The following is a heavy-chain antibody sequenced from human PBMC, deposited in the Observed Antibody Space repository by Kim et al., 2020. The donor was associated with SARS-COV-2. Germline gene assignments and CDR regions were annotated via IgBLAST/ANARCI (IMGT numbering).Heavy chain of an antibody. CDR1: GFTLSDHY. CDR3: SRGYSGGPIYAFDI. Sequence: GSLRLSCAASGFTLSDHYIDWVRQGPGKGLEWVGRSGNKASSHTTEYAASVKDRFTISRDDSKNSLYLQMNSLKTEDTAVYYCSRGYSGGPIYAFDIWGQGTDVTVSS. J-gene: IGHJ3*02. CDR2: SGNKASSHTT. V-gene: IGHV3-72*01. D-gene: IGHD5-12*01.